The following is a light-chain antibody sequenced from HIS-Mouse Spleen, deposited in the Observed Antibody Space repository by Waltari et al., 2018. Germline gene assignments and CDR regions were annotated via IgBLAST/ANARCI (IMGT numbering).Light chain of an antibody. Sequence: DIVMTQSPDSLAVSLGERATIHCKSSQSVLYSSNNKTYLAWYQQKPGQPPKLLIYWASTRDSAVPDRFSGSGSGTDFTLTISSLQAEDVAVYYCQQYYSTPYTFGQGTKLEIK. CDR1: QSVLYSSNNKTY. CDR3: QQYYSTPYT. V-gene: IGKV4-1*01. CDR2: WAS. J-gene: IGKJ2*01.